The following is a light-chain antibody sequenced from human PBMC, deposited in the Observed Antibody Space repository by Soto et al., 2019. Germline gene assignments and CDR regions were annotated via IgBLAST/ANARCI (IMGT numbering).Light chain of an antibody. CDR2: EGS. J-gene: IGLJ2*01. CDR1: SSDIGSHDY. Sequence: QSAPTQPASVSGSPGQSITISCTGTSSDIGSHDYVSWYQHHPGKAPKLIIYEGSKRPSGVSNRFSGSKSGNTASLTISGLQAEDEADYYCCSFAVGSTLVFGGGTKLTVL. V-gene: IGLV2-23*01. CDR3: CSFAVGSTLV.